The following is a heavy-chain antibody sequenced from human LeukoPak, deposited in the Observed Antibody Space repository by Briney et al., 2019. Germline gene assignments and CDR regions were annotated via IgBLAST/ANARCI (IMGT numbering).Heavy chain of an antibody. CDR2: ISYDGSNR. J-gene: IGHJ4*02. D-gene: IGHD2-15*01. CDR1: GFTFSSYA. V-gene: IGHV3-30-3*01. CDR3: AREWDIVVVVAGLDY. Sequence: GGSLRLSCAASGFTFSSYAMHWVRQAPGKGLEWVAVISYDGSNRYYADSVKGRFTISRDNSKNTLYLQMNSLRAEDTAVYYCAREWDIVVVVAGLDYWGQGTLVTVSS.